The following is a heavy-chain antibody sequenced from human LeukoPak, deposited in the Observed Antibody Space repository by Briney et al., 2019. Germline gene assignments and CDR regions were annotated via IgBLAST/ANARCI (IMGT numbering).Heavy chain of an antibody. D-gene: IGHD3-22*01. J-gene: IGHJ4*02. V-gene: IGHV1-8*01. Sequence: ASVKVSFKASGYTFTSYDIHWVRQATGQGLEWMGWKNPNSGNTGYAQKFQGRVTMTRNTSISTAYMELSSLRSEDTAVYYCARGGDTRYYYDSSGPPSDWGQGTLVTVSS. CDR3: ARGGDTRYYYDSSGPPSD. CDR1: GYTFTSYD. CDR2: KNPNSGNT.